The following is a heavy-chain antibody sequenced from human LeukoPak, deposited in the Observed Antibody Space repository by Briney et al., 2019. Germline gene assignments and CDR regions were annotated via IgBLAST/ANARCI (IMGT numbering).Heavy chain of an antibody. CDR3: AKGAYYDL. CDR1: GGSISSSSYY. J-gene: IGHJ4*02. D-gene: IGHD3-22*01. V-gene: IGHV3-23*01. Sequence: ETLSLTCTVSGGSISSSSYYWGWIRQPPGKGLEWVSTISDNGGITYYPDSVKGRFTISRDNSKNTLYLQMNSLRAEDTAVYYCAKGAYYDLWGQGTLVTVSS. CDR2: ISDNGGIT.